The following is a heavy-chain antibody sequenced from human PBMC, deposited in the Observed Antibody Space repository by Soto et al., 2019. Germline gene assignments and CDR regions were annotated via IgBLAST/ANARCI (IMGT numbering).Heavy chain of an antibody. CDR3: AKEIYYYYGMDV. V-gene: IGHV3-23*01. J-gene: IGHJ6*02. CDR1: GFTFSTYA. Sequence: PGGSLRLSCAASGFTFSTYAMSWVRQAPGKGLEWVSTVSGGGGGTYYADSVKGRFTISRDNSKNTLYLQMNSLRAEDTAVYYCAKEIYYYYGMDVWGQGTTVTVSS. CDR2: VSGGGGGT.